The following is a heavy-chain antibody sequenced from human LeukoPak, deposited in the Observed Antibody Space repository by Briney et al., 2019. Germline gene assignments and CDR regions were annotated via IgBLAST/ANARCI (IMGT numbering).Heavy chain of an antibody. D-gene: IGHD2-2*02. Sequence: ASMKVSCKAYGYTFTSYDINWVRQAAGQGLEWMGWMNPNSGNTGYAQKFQGRVTMTRNTSISTAYMELSSLRSEDTAVYYCARGTRYCADTSCYNYWGQGTLVTVSS. CDR3: ARGTRYCADTSCYNY. CDR2: MNPNSGNT. CDR1: GYTFTSYD. J-gene: IGHJ4*02. V-gene: IGHV1-8*01.